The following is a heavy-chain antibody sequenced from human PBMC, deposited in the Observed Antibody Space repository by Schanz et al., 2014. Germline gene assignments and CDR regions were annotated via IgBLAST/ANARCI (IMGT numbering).Heavy chain of an antibody. CDR1: GFTFSSYA. D-gene: IGHD3-10*01. CDR2: ISHDGNNK. Sequence: QGQLVESGGGVVQPGRSLRLSCAASGFTFSSYAMHWVRQAPGKGLEWVALISHDGNNKHYVDSVEGRFTISRDNSKSMLFLEMSSLRVEDTAVYYCVREENYPSFLGYYYYMDVWGKGTSVTVSS. J-gene: IGHJ6*03. CDR3: VREENYPSFLGYYYYMDV. V-gene: IGHV3-30-3*01.